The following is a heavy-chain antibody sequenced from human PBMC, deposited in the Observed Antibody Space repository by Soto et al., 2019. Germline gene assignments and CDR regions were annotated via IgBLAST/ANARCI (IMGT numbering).Heavy chain of an antibody. CDR2: IYYSGST. Sequence: SETLSLSCTVSGGSISSYYWSWIRQPPGKGLEWIGYIYYSGSTNYNPSLKSRVTISVDTSKNQFSLKLSSVTAADTAVYYCARDRGGTTFNDAFDIWGQGTMVTVSS. D-gene: IGHD1-1*01. J-gene: IGHJ3*02. CDR3: ARDRGGTTFNDAFDI. CDR1: GGSISSYY. V-gene: IGHV4-59*01.